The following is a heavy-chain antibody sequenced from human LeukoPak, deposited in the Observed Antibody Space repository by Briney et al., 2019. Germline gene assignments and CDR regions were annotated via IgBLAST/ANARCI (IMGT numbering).Heavy chain of an antibody. D-gene: IGHD2-2*03. CDR2: IRNDGSNK. Sequence: GGSLRLSCAASGFTFSSYGMHWVRQAPGKGLEWVAFIRNDGSNKYYADSVKGRFTISRDNSKNTLYLQMNSLRAEDTAVYYCANSALLGGYCSSTSCYFDYWGQGTLVTVSS. CDR1: GFTFSSYG. CDR3: ANSALLGGYCSSTSCYFDY. V-gene: IGHV3-30*02. J-gene: IGHJ4*02.